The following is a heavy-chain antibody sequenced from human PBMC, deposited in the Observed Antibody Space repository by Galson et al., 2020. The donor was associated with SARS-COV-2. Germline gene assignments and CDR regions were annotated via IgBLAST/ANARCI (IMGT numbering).Heavy chain of an antibody. CDR1: GYSFTSYW. J-gene: IGHJ6*03. V-gene: IGHV5-51*01. CDR2: IYPGDSDT. D-gene: IGHD2-2*02. Sequence: GESLKISCKGSGYSFTSYWFGWVRQMPGKGLEWMGIIYPGDSDTRYSPSFQGQVTISADKSISTAYLQWSSLKASDTAMYYCARHYFPVVPAAIPYYYYYYMDVWGKGTTVTVSS. CDR3: ARHYFPVVPAAIPYYYYYYMDV.